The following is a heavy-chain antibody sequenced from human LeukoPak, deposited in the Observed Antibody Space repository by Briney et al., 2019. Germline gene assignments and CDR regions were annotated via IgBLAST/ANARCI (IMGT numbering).Heavy chain of an antibody. J-gene: IGHJ4*02. CDR3: AKDDSGYDLGIDY. V-gene: IGHV3-30*18. Sequence: PGRSLRLSCAASGFTFSSYGMHWVRQAPGKGLEWVAVISYDGSNKYYADSVKGRFTISRVNSKNTLYLQMNSLRAEDTAVYYCAKDDSGYDLGIDYWGQGTLVTVSS. CDR2: ISYDGSNK. D-gene: IGHD5-12*01. CDR1: GFTFSSYG.